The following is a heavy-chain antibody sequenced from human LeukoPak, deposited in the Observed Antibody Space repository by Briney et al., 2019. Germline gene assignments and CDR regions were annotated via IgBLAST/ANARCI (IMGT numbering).Heavy chain of an antibody. Sequence: GGSLRLSCAASGFTFSDYYMSWIRQAPGKGLEWVSYISSSSSYTNYADSVKGRFTISRDNAKNSLYLQMNSLRAEDTAVYYCAKAHYYDSSGYKVGAFDIWGQGTMVTVSS. V-gene: IGHV3-11*06. CDR2: ISSSSSYT. J-gene: IGHJ3*02. CDR1: GFTFSDYY. D-gene: IGHD3-22*01. CDR3: AKAHYYDSSGYKVGAFDI.